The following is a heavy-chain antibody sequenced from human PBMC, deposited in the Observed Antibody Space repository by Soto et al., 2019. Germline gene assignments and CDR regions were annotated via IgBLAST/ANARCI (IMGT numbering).Heavy chain of an antibody. CDR1: GVSISSYY. Sequence: QVQLQESGPGRVNPSETLSLTCTVSGVSISSYYWSWIQQPPGKGLEWIGYSYYSWSTNYNPSLKSRVTISVDTSKNQFSLKLSSVTAADTAVYYCARDLIAAAGTVTRWFDPWGQGTLVTVSS. CDR3: ARDLIAAAGTVTRWFDP. CDR2: SYYSWST. V-gene: IGHV4-59*01. J-gene: IGHJ5*02. D-gene: IGHD6-13*01.